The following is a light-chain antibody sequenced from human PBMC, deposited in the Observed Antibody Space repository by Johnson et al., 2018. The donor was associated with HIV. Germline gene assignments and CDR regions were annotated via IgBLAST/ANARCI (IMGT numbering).Light chain of an antibody. CDR1: SSNIGNNY. J-gene: IGLJ1*01. CDR2: DNN. Sequence: QSVLTQPPSVSAAPGQKVTISCSGSSSNIGNNYVSWYQQFPGTAPKLLIYDNNKRPSGIPDRFSGSKSGTSATLGITGLQTGDEADYYCGTWDSSLSAYVFGTVTKVTVL. CDR3: GTWDSSLSAYV. V-gene: IGLV1-51*01.